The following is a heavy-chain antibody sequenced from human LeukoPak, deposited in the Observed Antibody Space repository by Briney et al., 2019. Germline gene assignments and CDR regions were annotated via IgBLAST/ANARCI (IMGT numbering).Heavy chain of an antibody. Sequence: GGSLRLSCAASGFPFSTYDMHWVRQAPDKGLQWVAVISSDGYRTDYPDSVRGRFTISRDNFKNTVDLQMISVTAEDTAMYFCAKGLGTGSVLARPLHYWGQGTLVTVS. V-gene: IGHV3-30*18. CDR3: AKGLGTGSVLARPLHY. CDR1: GFPFSTYD. D-gene: IGHD3-10*01. J-gene: IGHJ4*02. CDR2: ISSDGYRT.